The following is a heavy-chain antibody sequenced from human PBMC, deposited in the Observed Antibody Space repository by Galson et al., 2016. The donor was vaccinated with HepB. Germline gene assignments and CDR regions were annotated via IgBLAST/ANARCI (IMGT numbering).Heavy chain of an antibody. V-gene: IGHV4-59*01. CDR1: GGSISSYY. CDR2: IYYSGSA. J-gene: IGHJ6*02. D-gene: IGHD3-3*01. Sequence: ETLSLTCTVSGGSISSYYWSWIRQPPGKGLEWIGYIYYSGSANSNPSLKRRVTISIDTSKNQFSLKLSSVTAADTAVYYCARAHSNSIFWYYYYGMDVWGQGTTVTVSS. CDR3: ARAHSNSIFWYYYYGMDV.